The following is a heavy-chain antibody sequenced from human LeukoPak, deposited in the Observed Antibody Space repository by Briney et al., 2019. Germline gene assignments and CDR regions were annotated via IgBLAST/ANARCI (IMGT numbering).Heavy chain of an antibody. D-gene: IGHD7-27*01. CDR2: IKKEGSEE. J-gene: IGHJ6*02. V-gene: IGHV3-7*01. Sequence: GGSLRLSCAASGFTFSDYWMTWVRQAPGKGPEWVANIKKEGSEEHYVDSVKGRFTVSRDNAQNSLFLQMNSLRVEDTAVYYCATYKNWVAGDVWGQGTTVSVSS. CDR3: ATYKNWVAGDV. CDR1: GFTFSDYW.